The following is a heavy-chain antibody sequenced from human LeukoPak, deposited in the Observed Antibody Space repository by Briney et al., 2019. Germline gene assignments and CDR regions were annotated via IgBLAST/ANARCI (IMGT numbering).Heavy chain of an antibody. CDR3: ARDPGDTDWYNFDF. J-gene: IGHJ4*02. CDR2: IHSSGST. D-gene: IGHD3-9*01. V-gene: IGHV4-59*11. CDR1: GGSLSGHF. Sequence: AETLSLTCTVSGGSLSGHFWSWFRRPPGKGLENLGYIHSSGSTNYNPSCKSRVTVSLEMSKNQFSLSLSSVTAADTAVYYCARDPGDTDWYNFDFWGQGILVTVSS.